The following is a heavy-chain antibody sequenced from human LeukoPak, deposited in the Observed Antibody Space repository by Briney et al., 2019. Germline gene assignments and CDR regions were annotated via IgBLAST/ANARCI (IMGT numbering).Heavy chain of an antibody. D-gene: IGHD3-10*02. CDR1: GFTFGDYA. CDR3: AELGITMIGGV. J-gene: IGHJ6*04. Sequence: TGGSLRLSCTASGFTFGDYAMSWFRQAPGKGLEWVSYISSSGSTISYADSVKGRFTISRDNAKNSLYLQMNSLRAEDTAVYYCAELGITMIGGVWGKGTTVTISS. V-gene: IGHV3-48*03. CDR2: ISSSGSTI.